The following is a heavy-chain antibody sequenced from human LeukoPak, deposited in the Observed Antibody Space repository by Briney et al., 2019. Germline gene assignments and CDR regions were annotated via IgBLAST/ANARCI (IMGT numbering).Heavy chain of an antibody. V-gene: IGHV1-69*05. CDR2: IIPIFGTA. J-gene: IGHJ6*03. CDR3: ARGDSSSSGGGSYYYYYMDV. Sequence: SVKVSCKASGGTSSTYAISWVRQAPGQGLEWMGGIIPIFGTANYAQKFQGRVTITTDESTSTAYMELSSLRSEDTAVYYCARGDSSSSGGGSYYYYYMDVWGKGTTVTVSS. CDR1: GGTSSTYA. D-gene: IGHD6-6*01.